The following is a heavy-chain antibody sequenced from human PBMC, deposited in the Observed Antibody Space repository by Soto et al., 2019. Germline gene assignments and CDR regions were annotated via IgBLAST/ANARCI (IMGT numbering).Heavy chain of an antibody. CDR1: GYTFTTYG. CDR3: ARDELDYSKGVWYTAYYFDY. D-gene: IGHD2-8*01. CDR2: IRTFNGNT. Sequence: ASVKVSCKASGYTFTTYGINWVRQAPGQGLEWMGWIRTFNGNTNYAQKVQGRVTLTTDTSTSTAYMELRSLTSDDSAVYYCARDELDYSKGVWYTAYYFDYWGQGTLVTVSS. V-gene: IGHV1-18*04. J-gene: IGHJ4*02.